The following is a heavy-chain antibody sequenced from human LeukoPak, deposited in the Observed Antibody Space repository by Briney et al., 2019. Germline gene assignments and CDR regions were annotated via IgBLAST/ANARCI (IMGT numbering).Heavy chain of an antibody. CDR1: GYTVTSYY. Sequence: ASVKVSCKASGYTVTSYYMHWVRQAPGQGLEWMAIVNPSGSSSYAQKFQGRATLTRATSTNTVYMELSGLRSEDTAVYYCASVYKYGMDVWGQGTMVTVSS. J-gene: IGHJ6*02. CDR2: VNPSGSS. V-gene: IGHV1-46*01. CDR3: ASVYKYGMDV.